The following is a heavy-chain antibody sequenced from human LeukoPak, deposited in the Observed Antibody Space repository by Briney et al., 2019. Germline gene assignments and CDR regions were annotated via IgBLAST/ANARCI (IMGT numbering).Heavy chain of an antibody. CDR2: SYSDSNT. CDR1: GFTVSNNY. J-gene: IGHJ3*02. CDR3: VRKNRDFNAAFDI. V-gene: IGHV3-53*01. D-gene: IGHD1-14*01. Sequence: GGPLRLSCAASGFTVSNNYMSWVRQAPGKGLEWVSVSYSDSNTNYADSVKGRFTISRDTSQNTLSLQMNSLRAEDTAVYYCVRKNRDFNAAFDIWGQGTVVTVSS.